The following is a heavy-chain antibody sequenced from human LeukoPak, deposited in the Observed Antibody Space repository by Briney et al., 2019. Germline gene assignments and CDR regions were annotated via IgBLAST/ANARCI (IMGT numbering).Heavy chain of an antibody. CDR1: GFTFSSYG. V-gene: IGHV3-23*01. J-gene: IGHJ4*02. Sequence: GGSLRLSCAASGFTFSSYGMSWVRQAPGKGLEWVSAISGSGGSTYYADSVKGRFTISRDNSKNTLYLQMNSLRAEDTAVYYCAKDPGIRIVVVPAAMDYWGQGTLVTVSS. CDR3: AKDPGIRIVVVPAAMDY. CDR2: ISGSGGST. D-gene: IGHD2-2*01.